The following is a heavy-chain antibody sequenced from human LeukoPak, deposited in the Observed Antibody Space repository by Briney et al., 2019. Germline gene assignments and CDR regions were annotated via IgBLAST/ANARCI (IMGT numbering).Heavy chain of an antibody. V-gene: IGHV4-39*07. Sequence: SETLSLTCTVSGGSISSSSYYWGWIRQPPGKGLEWIGSIYYSGSTYYNPSLKSRVTISVDTSKNQFSLKLSSVTAADTAVYYCARKGHYDILTGYYLSRAFDIWGQGTMVTVSS. D-gene: IGHD3-9*01. CDR1: GGSISSSSYY. CDR2: IYYSGST. CDR3: ARKGHYDILTGYYLSRAFDI. J-gene: IGHJ3*02.